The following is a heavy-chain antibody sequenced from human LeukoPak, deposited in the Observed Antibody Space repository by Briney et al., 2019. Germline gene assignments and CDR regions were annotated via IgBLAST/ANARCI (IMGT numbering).Heavy chain of an antibody. V-gene: IGHV1-2*06. J-gene: IGHJ4*02. CDR2: INPNSGGT. Sequence: ASVKVSCKASGYTFTGYYMHWVRQAPGQGLEWMGRINPNSGGTNYAQKFQGRVTMTRDTSISTAYMELSRLRSDDTAVYSCARGGYSYGPVAYYFDYWGQGTLVTVSS. CDR3: ARGGYSYGPVAYYFDY. D-gene: IGHD5-18*01. CDR1: GYTFTGYY.